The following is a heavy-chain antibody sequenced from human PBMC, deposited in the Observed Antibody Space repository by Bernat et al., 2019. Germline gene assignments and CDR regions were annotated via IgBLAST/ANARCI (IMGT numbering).Heavy chain of an antibody. Sequence: QVQLVQSGAEVKRPGASVKVSCKASGYTFTSYGISWVRQAPGQGLEWMGWISAYNGNTNYAQKLQGRVTMTTDTSTSTAYMELRSLRSDDTAMYYCARVVYYYDSSGYLYYYYGMDVWGQGTTVTVSS. V-gene: IGHV1-18*01. D-gene: IGHD3-22*01. J-gene: IGHJ6*02. CDR1: GYTFTSYG. CDR2: ISAYNGNT. CDR3: ARVVYYYDSSGYLYYYYGMDV.